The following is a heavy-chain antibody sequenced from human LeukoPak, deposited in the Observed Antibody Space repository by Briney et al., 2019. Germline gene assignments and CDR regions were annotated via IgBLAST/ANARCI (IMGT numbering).Heavy chain of an antibody. CDR2: ISPDGRST. CDR1: GFTFSRYW. J-gene: IGHJ4*02. D-gene: IGHD5-24*01. CDR3: ATGTDGGWATTFDY. Sequence: GGSLRLSCAVSGFTFSRYWVHWVRQAPGKGLVWVSRISPDGRSTNYADSVKGRVTISRDNAKNTLYLQMNSLRAEDTAVYYCATGTDGGWATTFDYWGQGTQVTVSS. V-gene: IGHV3-74*01.